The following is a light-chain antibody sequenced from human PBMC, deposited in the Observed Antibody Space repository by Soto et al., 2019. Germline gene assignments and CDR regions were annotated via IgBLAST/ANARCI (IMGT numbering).Light chain of an antibody. Sequence: DIQMTQSPSTLSASVGDRATITCRASQSINNYLAWYQQRPGTAPRLLIHKASVLESGVPSRFSGSGSGTEFTLTISSLQPDDFATYFCQQCDSYPRTFGQGTRVEIK. CDR1: QSINNY. CDR2: KAS. J-gene: IGKJ1*01. V-gene: IGKV1-5*03. CDR3: QQCDSYPRT.